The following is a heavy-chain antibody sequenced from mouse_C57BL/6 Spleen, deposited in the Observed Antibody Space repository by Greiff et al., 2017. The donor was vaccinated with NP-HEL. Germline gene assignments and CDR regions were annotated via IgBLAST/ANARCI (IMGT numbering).Heavy chain of an antibody. CDR1: GYTFTSYW. CDR2: IHPNSGST. D-gene: IGHD1-1*01. CDR3: ARYSGSSYWYFDV. Sequence: QVQLQQPGAELVKPGASVKLSCKASGYTFTSYWMHWVKQRPGRGLEWIGMIHPNSGSTNYNEKFKSKATLTVDKSSSTAYMQLSSLTSEDSAVYYCARYSGSSYWYFDVWGTGTTVTVSS. J-gene: IGHJ1*03. V-gene: IGHV1-64*01.